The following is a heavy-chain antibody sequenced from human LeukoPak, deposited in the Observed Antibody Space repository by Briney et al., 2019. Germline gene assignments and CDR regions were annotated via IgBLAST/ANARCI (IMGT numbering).Heavy chain of an antibody. J-gene: IGHJ4*02. D-gene: IGHD3-22*01. V-gene: IGHV3-33*01. CDR2: IWYDGSNK. CDR3: ARDDYYDSSGYYAY. CDR1: GFTFSSYG. Sequence: PGGSLRLSYAASGFTFSSYGMHWVRQAPGKGLEWVAVIWYDGSNKYYADSVKGRFTISRDNSKNTLYLQMKSLRAEDTAVYYCARDDYYDSSGYYAYWGQGTLVTVSS.